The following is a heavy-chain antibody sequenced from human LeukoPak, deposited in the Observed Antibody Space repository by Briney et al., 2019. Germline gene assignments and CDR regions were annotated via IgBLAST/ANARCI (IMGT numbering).Heavy chain of an antibody. CDR1: GGSISYYY. V-gene: IGHV4-59*01. CDR3: ARGARDCSSTSCL. CDR2: IYYSGSANYNPSL. D-gene: IGHD2-2*01. J-gene: IGHJ4*02. Sequence: SETLSLTCTVSGGSISYYYWSWIRQPPGKGREWIGYIYYSGSANYNPSLNYNPSLKSRVTISIDTSQNQFSLKLSSVTAADTAVYYCARGARDCSSTSCLWGQGTLVTVSS.